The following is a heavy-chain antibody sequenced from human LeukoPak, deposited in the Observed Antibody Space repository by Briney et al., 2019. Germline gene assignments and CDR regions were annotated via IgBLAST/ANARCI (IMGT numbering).Heavy chain of an antibody. Sequence: ASVKVSCKASGYTFTSYGISWVRQAPGQGLEWMGWISAYNGNTNYAQKLQGRVTMTTDTSTSTAYMELRSLRSDDTAVYYCARDTTPSGTSCEMAGYWGQGTLVTVSS. V-gene: IGHV1-18*01. CDR1: GYTFTSYG. J-gene: IGHJ4*02. D-gene: IGHD2-2*01. CDR2: ISAYNGNT. CDR3: ARDTTPSGTSCEMAGY.